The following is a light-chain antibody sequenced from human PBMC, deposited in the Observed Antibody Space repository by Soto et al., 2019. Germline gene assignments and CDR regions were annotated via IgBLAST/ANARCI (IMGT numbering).Light chain of an antibody. Sequence: DIQMTQSPSSLSASVGDRVTITCRASQNIRSYLNWYQQKPGKAPQLLIYATSSLQTGVPSRFSASGSGTDFSLVISDLQPEDSATDYCQPGYSSRWKSGRGAKVEI. CDR1: QNIRSY. V-gene: IGKV1-39*01. CDR2: ATS. J-gene: IGKJ1*01. CDR3: QPGYSSRWK.